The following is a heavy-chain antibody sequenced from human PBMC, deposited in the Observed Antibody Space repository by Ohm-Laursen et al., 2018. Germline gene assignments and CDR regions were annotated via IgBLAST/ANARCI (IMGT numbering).Heavy chain of an antibody. V-gene: IGHV1-2*02. D-gene: IGHD1-26*01. CDR1: GNTFTGYY. CDR3: AGDKPGNAFDI. Sequence: ASVKVSCKPSGNTFTGYYMHWVRQAPGQGLEWMGWINHNNGGTNYAQRFQGRVTMTRDTSISTAYMELSRLRSDDTAVYYCAGDKPGNAFDIWGQGTMVTVSS. CDR2: INHNNGGT. J-gene: IGHJ3*02.